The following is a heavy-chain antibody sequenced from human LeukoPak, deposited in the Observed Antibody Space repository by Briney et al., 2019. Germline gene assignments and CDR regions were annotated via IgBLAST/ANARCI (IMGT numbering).Heavy chain of an antibody. J-gene: IGHJ4*02. D-gene: IGHD3-22*01. CDR3: ATQEGDSSGYYGQFDY. CDR2: ISSSGGST. Sequence: GGSLRLSCAASGFTFSSYAMSWVRQAPGKGLEWVSAISSSGGSTYYADSVKGRFTISRDNSENTLYLQINSLRAEDTAVYYCATQEGDSSGYYGQFDYWGQGTLVTVSS. CDR1: GFTFSSYA. V-gene: IGHV3-23*01.